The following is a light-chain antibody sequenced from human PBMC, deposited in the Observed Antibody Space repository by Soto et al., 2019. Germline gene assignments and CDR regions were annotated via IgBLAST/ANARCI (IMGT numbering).Light chain of an antibody. Sequence: EIVLTQSPGTLSLSPGERATLSCRASQSVSSSYFAWYQQKPGQAPRLLIYGASSRATGIPDRFSGSGSGTDVTLTISRLEPEDFAVYYCQQYGSSPWTFGQGTKVEIK. J-gene: IGKJ1*01. CDR3: QQYGSSPWT. CDR2: GAS. V-gene: IGKV3-20*01. CDR1: QSVSSSY.